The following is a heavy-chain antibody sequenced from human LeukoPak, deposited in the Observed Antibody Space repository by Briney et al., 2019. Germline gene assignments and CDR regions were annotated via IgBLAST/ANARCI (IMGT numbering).Heavy chain of an antibody. CDR3: ARHFGDAYRRSFDF. Sequence: SETLSHTCTVSGGSISSYYWSWIRQPPGKGLEWIAYVYYTGSTNYNPSLKSRVTMSVDTSKNQFSLKLSSVTAADTAVYYCARHFGDAYRRSFDFWGQGTLVTVSS. J-gene: IGHJ4*02. CDR1: GGSISSYY. D-gene: IGHD5-24*01. CDR2: VYYTGST. V-gene: IGHV4-59*08.